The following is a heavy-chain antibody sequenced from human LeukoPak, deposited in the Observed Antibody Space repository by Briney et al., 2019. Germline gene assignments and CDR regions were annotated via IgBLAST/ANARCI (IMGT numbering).Heavy chain of an antibody. CDR2: ISGSGSAI. Sequence: GSLRLSCAASGFTFSGYGVNWVRQAPGKGLEWISYISGSGSAIYYADSVKGRFTISRDNAKNSLYLQMNSLRAEDTAVYYCARDYSWYFDYWGQGTLVTVSS. CDR3: ARDYSWYFDY. D-gene: IGHD2-15*01. V-gene: IGHV3-48*01. J-gene: IGHJ4*02. CDR1: GFTFSGYG.